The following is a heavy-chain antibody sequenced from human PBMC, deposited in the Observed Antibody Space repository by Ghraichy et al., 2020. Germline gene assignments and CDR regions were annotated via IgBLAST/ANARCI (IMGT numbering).Heavy chain of an antibody. D-gene: IGHD2-21*01. CDR1: GGTFSSYA. CDR3: ARVGVIASGGYFDY. CDR2: IIPIFGTA. Sequence: SVKVSCKASGGTFSSYAISWVRQAPGQGLEWMGGIIPIFGTANYAQKFQGRVTITADESTSTAYMELSSLRSEDTAVYYCARVGVIASGGYFDYWGQGTLVTVSS. V-gene: IGHV1-69*13. J-gene: IGHJ4*02.